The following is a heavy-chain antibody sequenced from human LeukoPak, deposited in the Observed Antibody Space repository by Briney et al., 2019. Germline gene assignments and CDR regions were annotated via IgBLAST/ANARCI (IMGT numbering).Heavy chain of an antibody. CDR1: GXSVSSGTYY. V-gene: IGHV4-31*02. D-gene: IGHD4-11*01. Sequence: SQTLSLTWTVSGXSVSSGTYYWTWIRQHPGKGLEWIGYFSYTGSTYYNPSLRSRVTISLDTSKNQFSLKLSSVTTADTAVYYCARDDYNTNSGFDFWGQGTLVTVSS. CDR2: FSYTGST. J-gene: IGHJ4*02. CDR3: ARDDYNTNSGFDF.